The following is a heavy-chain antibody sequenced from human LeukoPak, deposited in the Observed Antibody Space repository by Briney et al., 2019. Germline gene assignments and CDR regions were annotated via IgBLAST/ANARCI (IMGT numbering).Heavy chain of an antibody. Sequence: GGSLRLSCAASGFTFSSYSMNWVRQAPGNGLEWVSSISISISYRYYADSVKRRFTISRDNAKNSLYMQMNSLRAEDTAVYYCARGYYDYVWGPDDWSYWGQGTLVTVSS. CDR3: ARGYYDYVWGPDDWSY. J-gene: IGHJ4*02. D-gene: IGHD3-16*01. CDR2: ISISISYR. CDR1: GFTFSSYS. V-gene: IGHV3-21*01.